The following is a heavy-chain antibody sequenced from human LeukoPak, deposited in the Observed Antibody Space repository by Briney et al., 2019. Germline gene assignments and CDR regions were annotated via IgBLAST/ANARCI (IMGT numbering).Heavy chain of an antibody. D-gene: IGHD6-13*01. Sequence: PGGSLRLSCAASGFTFSSYEMNWVRQAPGKGREWISYISSSGSTIYYADSVKGRFTFSRDNAKNSLYLQMNSLRAEDTAVYYCARDAQSIAAEIDYWGQGTLVTVSS. V-gene: IGHV3-48*03. CDR3: ARDAQSIAAEIDY. J-gene: IGHJ4*02. CDR2: ISSSGSTI. CDR1: GFTFSSYE.